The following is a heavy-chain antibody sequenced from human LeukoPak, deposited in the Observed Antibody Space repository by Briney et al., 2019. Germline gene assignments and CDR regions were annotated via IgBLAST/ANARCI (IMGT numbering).Heavy chain of an antibody. CDR1: GGSISSHY. D-gene: IGHD1-20*01. V-gene: IGHV4-34*01. J-gene: IGHJ4*02. CDR3: ARGAFNWNRQAPLDY. CDR2: INHSGST. Sequence: SETLSLTCTVSGGSISSHYWSWIRQSPGKGLEWIGEINHSGSTNYNPSLKSRVTISVDTSKNQFSLKLSSVTAADTAVYYCARGAFNWNRQAPLDYWGQGTLVTVSS.